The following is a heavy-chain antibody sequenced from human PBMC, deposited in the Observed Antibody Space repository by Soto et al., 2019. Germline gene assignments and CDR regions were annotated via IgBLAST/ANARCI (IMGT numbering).Heavy chain of an antibody. Sequence: PGGALRLFCVASGFSFSIYGMYWVRQAPGKGLEWVAAISYDGSNKYYVDSVRGRFTISRDNSKNTVYLQMNSLRAEDTAVYYCAKPYSGSPPKNFDYWGQGTLVTVSS. CDR2: ISYDGSNK. CDR3: AKPYSGSPPKNFDY. CDR1: GFSFSIYG. D-gene: IGHD1-26*01. J-gene: IGHJ4*01. V-gene: IGHV3-30*18.